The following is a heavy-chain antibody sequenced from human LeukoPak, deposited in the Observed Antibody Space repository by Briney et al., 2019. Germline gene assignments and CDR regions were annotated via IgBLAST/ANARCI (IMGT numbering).Heavy chain of an antibody. CDR2: IWYDGSNK. J-gene: IGHJ4*02. V-gene: IGHV3-33*01. CDR3: SRGGYYDSSGYYRDY. Sequence: GGSLRLSCAASGFTFSSYGMHWVRQAPGKGLEWVAVIWYDGSNKYYADSVKGRFTISRDNSKNTLDLQMNSLRAEDTAVYYCSRGGYYDSSGYYRDYWGQGNLVTVSS. D-gene: IGHD3-22*01. CDR1: GFTFSSYG.